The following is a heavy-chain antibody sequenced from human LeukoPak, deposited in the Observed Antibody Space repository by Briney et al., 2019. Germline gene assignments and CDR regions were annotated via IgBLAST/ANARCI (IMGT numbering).Heavy chain of an antibody. CDR2: ISAYNRNT. V-gene: IGHV1-18*01. CDR3: ATASDWGSAGDY. Sequence: ASVKVSCKASGYTFTSYGISWVRQAPGQGVEGMGWISAYNRNTNYAQKFQARVTMTEDTSTDTAYMELSSLRSEDTAVYYCATASDWGSAGDYWGQGTLVTVSS. D-gene: IGHD7-27*01. J-gene: IGHJ4*02. CDR1: GYTFTSYG.